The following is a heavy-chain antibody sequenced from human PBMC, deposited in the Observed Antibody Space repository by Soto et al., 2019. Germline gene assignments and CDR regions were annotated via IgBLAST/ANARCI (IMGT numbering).Heavy chain of an antibody. V-gene: IGHV4-39*01. CDR2: IYYSGST. J-gene: IGHJ5*02. CDR3: ARSHYDSLTGLYWFDP. Sequence: QLQLQESGPGLVKPSETLSLTCTVSGGSISSSSYYWGWIRQPPGKGLEWIGSIYYSGSTYYSPSLKSRVTISVDTSKNQFSLKLRSVTAADTAVYYCARSHYDSLTGLYWFDPWGQGTLVTVSS. D-gene: IGHD3-9*01. CDR1: GGSISSSSYY.